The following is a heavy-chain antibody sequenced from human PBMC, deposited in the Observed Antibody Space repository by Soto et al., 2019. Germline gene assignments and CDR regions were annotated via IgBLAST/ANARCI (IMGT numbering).Heavy chain of an antibody. J-gene: IGHJ4*02. CDR2: ISNSVTTT. V-gene: IGHV3-48*02. CDR1: GFTFSRYD. Sequence: EVQLVESGGGLVQPGGSLRLSCAASGFTFSRYDMHWVRQAPGKGLEWVSYISNSVTTTYYADSVKGRFTISRDNAKNSLYLHMNNLRDEDTAVYFCVRGLIRVVTLPDYWGQGTLVTVSS. CDR3: VRGLIRVVTLPDY. D-gene: IGHD3-22*01.